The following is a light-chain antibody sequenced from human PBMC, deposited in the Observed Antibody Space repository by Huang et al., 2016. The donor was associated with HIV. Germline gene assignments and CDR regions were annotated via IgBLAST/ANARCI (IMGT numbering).Light chain of an antibody. CDR1: QSFSNN. V-gene: IGKV3-15*01. CDR2: GAS. Sequence: EIVMTQSPATLSVSPGERATLSCWASQSFSNNLAWYQQKPGQAPRLLSYGASTRATGIPARFRGSGSGTEFTLTISSLQSEDFAVYYCQQYNNWPGTFGQGTKVEIK. CDR3: QQYNNWPGT. J-gene: IGKJ1*01.